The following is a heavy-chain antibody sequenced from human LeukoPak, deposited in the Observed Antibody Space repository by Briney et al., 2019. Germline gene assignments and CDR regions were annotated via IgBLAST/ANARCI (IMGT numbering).Heavy chain of an antibody. CDR3: ARWYYDSSGYRYFDY. CDR1: GGFISSYY. J-gene: IGHJ4*02. V-gene: IGHV4-59*01. D-gene: IGHD3-22*01. CDR2: VYYTGTT. Sequence: PSETLSLTCTVSGGFISSYYWNWIRQPPGKGLEWIGYVYYTGTTNYNPSLRSRVTISVDTSKNQFSLELSSVTAADTAVYYCARWYYDSSGYRYFDYWGQGTLVTVSS.